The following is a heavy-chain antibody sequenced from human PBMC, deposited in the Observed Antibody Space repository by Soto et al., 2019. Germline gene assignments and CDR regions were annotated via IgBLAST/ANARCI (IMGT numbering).Heavy chain of an antibody. CDR1: GGAFTSNNW. J-gene: IGHJ4*02. V-gene: IGHV4-4*02. D-gene: IGHD1-26*01. CDR3: ASRDLCTSVDY. CDR2: IYRTGST. Sequence: PSETLSLTCAVSGGAFTSNNWWTCVRQPPGQGLEWIWEIYRTGSTNYNPSLKSRLTISLDKSENQFSLNVTSLTAAGTAVCYCASRDLCTSVDYWGQGTLVTVSS.